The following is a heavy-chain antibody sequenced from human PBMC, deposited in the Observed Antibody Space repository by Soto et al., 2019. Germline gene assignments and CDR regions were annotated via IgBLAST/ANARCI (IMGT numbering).Heavy chain of an antibody. CDR1: GFTFSSYG. CDR2: ISYDGSNK. D-gene: IGHD1-1*01. J-gene: IGHJ5*02. V-gene: IGHV3-30*18. CDR3: AKGRTTDWFDP. Sequence: ESGGGVVQPGRSLRLSCAASGFTFSSYGMHWVRQAPGKGLEWVAVISYDGSNKYYADSVKGRFTISRDNSKNTLYLQMNSLRAEDTAVYYCAKGRTTDWFDPWGQGTLVTVSS.